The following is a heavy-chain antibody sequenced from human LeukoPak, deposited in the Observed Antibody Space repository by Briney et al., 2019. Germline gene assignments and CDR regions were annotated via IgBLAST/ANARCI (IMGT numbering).Heavy chain of an antibody. D-gene: IGHD6-6*01. CDR3: ARRTSAYSSSFPNWFDP. J-gene: IGHJ5*02. CDR2: IYYSGST. Sequence: SETLSLTCTVSGGSISSRSYYWDWIRQPPGKGLEWIGSIYYSGSTYYNPSLKSRVTISVDTSKNQFSLKLSSVTAADTAVYYCARRTSAYSSSFPNWFDPWGQGTLVTVSS. CDR1: GGSISSRSYY. V-gene: IGHV4-39*01.